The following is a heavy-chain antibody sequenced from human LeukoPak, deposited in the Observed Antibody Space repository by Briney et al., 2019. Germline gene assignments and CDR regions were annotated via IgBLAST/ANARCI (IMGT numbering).Heavy chain of an antibody. CDR1: GFIFSREW. V-gene: IGHV3-74*03. CDR3: AGDSSNYYDSTGYYYDYYYMDI. D-gene: IGHD3-22*01. J-gene: IGHJ6*03. CDR2: VNTDGSST. Sequence: GGSLRLSCAASGFIFSREWMHWVRQAPGRGLVWVSRVNTDGSSTVYADSVEGRFTISRDKSKDTLYLQMNSLRAEDTAMYYCAGDSSNYYDSTGYYYDYYYMDIWGKGTTVTVSS.